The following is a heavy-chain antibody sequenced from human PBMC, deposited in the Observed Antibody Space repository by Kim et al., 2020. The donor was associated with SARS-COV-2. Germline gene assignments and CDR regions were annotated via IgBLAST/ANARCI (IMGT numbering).Heavy chain of an antibody. J-gene: IGHJ4*02. CDR2: IGPKAHNYAT. Sequence: GESLKISCAASGFNFGGSVIHWVRQASGKGLEWVGRIGPKAHNYATTYAASVKDRFTISRDDSKNTAYLQMNSLKTEDTATYYCTRQIHTTFWNACDSWGQGTLVTVSS. D-gene: IGHD3-3*01. CDR3: TRQIHTTFWNACDS. V-gene: IGHV3-73*01. CDR1: GFNFGGSV.